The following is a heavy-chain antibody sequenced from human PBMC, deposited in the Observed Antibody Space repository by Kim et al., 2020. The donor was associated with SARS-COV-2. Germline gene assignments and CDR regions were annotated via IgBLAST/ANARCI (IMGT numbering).Heavy chain of an antibody. CDR3: ARLVSY. V-gene: IGHV4-59*08. D-gene: IGHD2-21*01. Sequence: IYYSGSPNYNPSLKSRVTISVDTSKNQFSLKLSSVTAADTAVYYCARLVSYWGQGTLVTVSS. J-gene: IGHJ4*02. CDR2: IYYSGSP.